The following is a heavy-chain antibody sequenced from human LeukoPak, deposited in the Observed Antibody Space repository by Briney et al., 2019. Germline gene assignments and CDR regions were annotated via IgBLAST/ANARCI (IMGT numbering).Heavy chain of an antibody. CDR1: DGSIRSFNYY. J-gene: IGHJ4*02. CDR3: AGHVGCSASSCYVFDH. Sequence: SETLSLTCTVSDGSIRSFNYYWSWIRQYPGKGLEWIGNVYHSGTTYYNPSLSRRVAISIDTSRNQFSLNLTSVTAADTAVYYCAGHVGCSASSCYVFDHWGQGALVTVSS. D-gene: IGHD2-2*01. V-gene: IGHV4-31*03. CDR2: VYHSGTT.